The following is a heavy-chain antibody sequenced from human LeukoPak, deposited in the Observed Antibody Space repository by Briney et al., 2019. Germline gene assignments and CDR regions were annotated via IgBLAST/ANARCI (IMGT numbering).Heavy chain of an antibody. J-gene: IGHJ4*02. D-gene: IGHD5-18*01. V-gene: IGHV3-13*01. Sequence: GGSLRLSCTASGFTLGSHDMHWVRQIPGHGLEWVAAVSSGFHAFFADSVQGRFTVSREDARNSLYLQMNSLRAGDTAVYYCVREARGYHYTYFDYWGQGTLVTVSS. CDR2: VSSGFHA. CDR1: GFTLGSHD. CDR3: VREARGYHYTYFDY.